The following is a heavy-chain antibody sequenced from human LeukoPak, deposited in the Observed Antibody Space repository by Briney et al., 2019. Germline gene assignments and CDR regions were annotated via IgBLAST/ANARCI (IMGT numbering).Heavy chain of an antibody. CDR3: ARGSPKSAVRGKIPDY. Sequence: GASVKVPCKASGYTFTSYDINWVRQATGQGLEWMGWMNPNSGNTGYAQKFQGRVSMTTNTSISTAYIELSSLRSEDTAVYYCARGSPKSAVRGKIPDYWGQGSLVTVSS. D-gene: IGHD4-17*01. V-gene: IGHV1-8*01. CDR1: GYTFTSYD. CDR2: MNPNSGNT. J-gene: IGHJ4*02.